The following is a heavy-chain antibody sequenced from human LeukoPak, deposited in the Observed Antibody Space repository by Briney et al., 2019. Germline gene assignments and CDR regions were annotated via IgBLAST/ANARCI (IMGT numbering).Heavy chain of an antibody. V-gene: IGHV1-69*04. D-gene: IGHD3-22*01. Sequence: GSSVKVPCKASGGTFSSYAISWVRQAPGQGLEWMGRIIPILGIANYAQKFQGRVTITADKSTSTAYMELSSLRSEDTAVYYCARSPPGYYDSSGYLFDYWGQGTLATVSS. J-gene: IGHJ4*02. CDR1: GGTFSSYA. CDR3: ARSPPGYYDSSGYLFDY. CDR2: IIPILGIA.